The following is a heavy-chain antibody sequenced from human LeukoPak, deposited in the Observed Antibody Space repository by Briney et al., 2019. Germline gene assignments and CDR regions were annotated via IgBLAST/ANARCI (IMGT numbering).Heavy chain of an antibody. J-gene: IGHJ4*02. D-gene: IGHD3-3*01. V-gene: IGHV1-2*02. CDR1: GYTFTCYY. CDR3: ARGYYDFWSGYYIAD. CDR2: INPNSGGT. Sequence: ASVKVSCKASGYTFTCYYMHWVRQAPGQGLEWMGWINPNSGGTNYAQKFQGRVTINRNTSISTAYMEVSSLRSEDTAVYYCARGYYDFWSGYYIADWGQGTLVTVSS.